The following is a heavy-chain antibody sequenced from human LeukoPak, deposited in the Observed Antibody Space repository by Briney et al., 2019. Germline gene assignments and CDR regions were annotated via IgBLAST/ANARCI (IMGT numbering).Heavy chain of an antibody. CDR1: GFTVSSSF. V-gene: IGHV3-53*01. CDR3: ARGKKGNYGDYGFLDY. CDR2: VYSGGDT. D-gene: IGHD4-17*01. J-gene: IGHJ4*02. Sequence: VGSLRLSCAASGFTVSSSFMSWVRQVPGKGLEWVSVVYSGGDTYYADSVKGRFTISRDSSKNTMYLQMNTLRAKDTAVYYCARGKKGNYGDYGFLDYWGQGALVTVSS.